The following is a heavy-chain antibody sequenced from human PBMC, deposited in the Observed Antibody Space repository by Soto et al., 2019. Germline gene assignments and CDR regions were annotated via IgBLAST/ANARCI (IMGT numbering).Heavy chain of an antibody. CDR2: INAGNGNT. CDR1: GYTFTGYA. D-gene: IGHD6-19*01. J-gene: IGHJ4*02. V-gene: IGHV1-3*01. CDR3: ARAVTVAADFDY. Sequence: GASVKVSCKASGYTFTGYAIHWVRQAPGQRLEWMGWINAGNGNTKYSQKFQGRVTITRDTSASAAYMELSSLSSEDTAVYYCARAVTVAADFDYWGQGTLVTSPQ.